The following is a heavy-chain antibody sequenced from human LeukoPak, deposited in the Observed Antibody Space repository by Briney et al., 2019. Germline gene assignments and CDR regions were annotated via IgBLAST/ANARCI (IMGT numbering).Heavy chain of an antibody. Sequence: VASVKVSCKASGGTFSSYAICWVRQAPGQGLEWMGGIIPIFGTANYAQKFQGRVTITADESTSTAYMELSSLRSEDTAVYYCARLIVVVPAASHDAFDIWGQGTMVTVSS. D-gene: IGHD2-2*01. CDR1: GGTFSSYA. J-gene: IGHJ3*02. CDR3: ARLIVVVPAASHDAFDI. V-gene: IGHV1-69*13. CDR2: IIPIFGTA.